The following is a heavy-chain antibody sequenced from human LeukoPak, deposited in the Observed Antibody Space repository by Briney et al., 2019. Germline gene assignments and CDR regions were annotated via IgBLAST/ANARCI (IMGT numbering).Heavy chain of an antibody. V-gene: IGHV3-49*04. CDR1: GFTFSSYW. D-gene: IGHD3-10*01. J-gene: IGHJ4*02. CDR2: IRSKAYGGTT. CDR3: TREGPYYYGSGNYYFDN. Sequence: GGSLRLSCAASGFTFSSYWMNWVRQAPGKGLEWVGFIRSKAYGGTTEYAASVKGRFTISRDDSKNIAYLQMNSLQTEDTAVYYCTREGPYYYGSGNYYFDNWGQGTLVTVSS.